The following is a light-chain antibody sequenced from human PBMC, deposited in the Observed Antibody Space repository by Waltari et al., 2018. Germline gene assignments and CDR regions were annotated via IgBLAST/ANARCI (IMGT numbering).Light chain of an antibody. V-gene: IGKV1-27*01. CDR2: AAS. CDR3: LQYHSYSK. Sequence: DIQMTQSPSSLSASVGDRVTITCRASEGISNYLAWYQQKPGKVPKLLIYAASTLQSGVPSRFSGSASGTEFTLTISSLQPDDSATYYCLQYHSYSKFGQGTKLEIK. J-gene: IGKJ2*01. CDR1: EGISNY.